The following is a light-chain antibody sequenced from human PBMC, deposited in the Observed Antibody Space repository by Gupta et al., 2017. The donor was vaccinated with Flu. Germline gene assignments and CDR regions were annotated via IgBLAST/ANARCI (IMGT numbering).Light chain of an antibody. Sequence: DIQMTQSPSSVSAFVGDRVTITCRASHVIRSRLAWYQQKEGIAPKLLISDASRLQSGVPSRFSGSGSGTDFTLTINRLQPDDFATYFCQQGTSFPLTFGGGTRVEI. CDR3: QQGTSFPLT. J-gene: IGKJ4*01. CDR2: DAS. V-gene: IGKV1-12*01. CDR1: HVIRSR.